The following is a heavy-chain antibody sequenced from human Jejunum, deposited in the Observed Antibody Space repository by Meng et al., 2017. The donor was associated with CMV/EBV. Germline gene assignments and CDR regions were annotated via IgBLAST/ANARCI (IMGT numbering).Heavy chain of an antibody. CDR1: GASIRSSVYY. J-gene: IGHJ6*03. Sequence: VSGASIRSSVYYWGWPRQPPGKGLEWIGNVYDGGKPYYNPSLKSRITISLDTTKSQFSLRLSSVTAADTAVYYCARASPHAYMDVWGQGTTVTVSS. CDR2: VYDGGKP. CDR3: ARASPHAYMDV. V-gene: IGHV4-39*07.